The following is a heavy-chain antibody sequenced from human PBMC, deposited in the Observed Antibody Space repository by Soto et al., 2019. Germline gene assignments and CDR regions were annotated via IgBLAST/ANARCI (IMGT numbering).Heavy chain of an antibody. D-gene: IGHD6-13*01. J-gene: IGHJ6*02. V-gene: IGHV3-53*01. CDR2: IYSDGST. CDR3: AAQRGSSSWPGGYYYYGMDV. Sequence: PGGSLRLSCAASGFTVSSNYMSWVRQAPGKGLEWVSVIYSDGSTYYADSVKGRFTISRDNSKNTLYLQMNSLRAEDTAVYYCAAQRGSSSWPGGYYYYGMDVWGQGTTVTVSS. CDR1: GFTVSSNY.